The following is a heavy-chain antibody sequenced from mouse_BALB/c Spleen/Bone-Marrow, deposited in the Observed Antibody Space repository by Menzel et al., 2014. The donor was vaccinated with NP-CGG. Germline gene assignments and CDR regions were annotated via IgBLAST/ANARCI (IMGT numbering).Heavy chain of an antibody. V-gene: IGHV3-1*02. CDR1: GYSIXSDYG. CDR2: IHYSGYT. J-gene: IGHJ2*01. D-gene: IGHD1-1*01. CDR3: TRETAVVADFDY. Sequence: EVQLQQSGPDLVKPSQSLSLTCTVTGYSIXSDYGWHWIRQFPGNKLEWMGYIHYSGYTDYNPSPKSRISITRDTSKNQFFLQLNSVTTEDTATYYCTRETAVVADFDYWGQGTTLTVSS.